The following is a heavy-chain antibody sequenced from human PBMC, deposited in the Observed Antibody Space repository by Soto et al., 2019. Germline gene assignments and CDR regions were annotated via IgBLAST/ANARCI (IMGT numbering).Heavy chain of an antibody. CDR3: ARANWFFDY. D-gene: IGHD1-1*01. J-gene: IGHJ4*02. V-gene: IGHV4-4*02. Sequence: SETLSLTCGVSGASVSSSHWWTWVRQPPGKGLEWIGEIYHVGCTSYNPSLKSRVIMSIDPSRNQFSLKLSSVTAADTAMYYCARANWFFDYWGQGTLVTVSS. CDR1: GASVSSSHW. CDR2: IYHVGCT.